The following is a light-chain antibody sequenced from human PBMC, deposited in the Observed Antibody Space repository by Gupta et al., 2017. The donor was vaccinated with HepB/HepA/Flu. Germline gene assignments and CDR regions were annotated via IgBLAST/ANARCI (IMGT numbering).Light chain of an antibody. CDR2: DND. V-gene: IGLV1-51*01. CDR1: SSNTGNNY. J-gene: IGLJ2*01. CDR3: STLDTSRRGVV. Sequence: QSLFTQPPSLSAAPGPRVTISCSGSSSNTGNNYVFWYQQIPGVAPTLLIYDNDERPSGVPDRFSGSKSGTSATLGITGLQTGDDADYYCSTLDTSRRGVVFGGGTKLTVL.